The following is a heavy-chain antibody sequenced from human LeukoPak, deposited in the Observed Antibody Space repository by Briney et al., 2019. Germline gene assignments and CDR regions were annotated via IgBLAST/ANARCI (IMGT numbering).Heavy chain of an antibody. V-gene: IGHV4-39*01. J-gene: IGHJ3*02. Sequence: SETLSLTCSVSRASFNGSDYCWGWVRQPPGKGLEWIGTIYYRGNTYYNPSLTSRVTISADTSKMQFSLKLTSATAADTAVYYCADSSGYRGDDVFDSWGRGTLVTVSS. CDR3: ADSSGYRGDDVFDS. D-gene: IGHD3-22*01. CDR1: RASFNGSDYC. CDR2: IYYRGNT.